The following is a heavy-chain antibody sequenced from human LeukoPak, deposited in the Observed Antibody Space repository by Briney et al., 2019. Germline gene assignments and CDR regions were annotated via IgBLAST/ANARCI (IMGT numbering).Heavy chain of an antibody. V-gene: IGHV3-23*01. D-gene: IGHD2-8*01. CDR3: AKDRAPYTNTWYYLDY. CDR2: ISGSGGST. Sequence: GGSLRLSCAASGFTFSSYAMSWVRQAPGKGLEWVSAISGSGGSTYYADSVKGRFTISRDNSKNTLYLQMSSLGVEDTAVYYCAKDRAPYTNTWYYLDYWGQGTLVTV. CDR1: GFTFSSYA. J-gene: IGHJ4*02.